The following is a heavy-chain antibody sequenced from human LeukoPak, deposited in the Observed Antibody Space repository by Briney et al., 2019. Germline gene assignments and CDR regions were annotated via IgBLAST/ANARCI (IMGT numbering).Heavy chain of an antibody. CDR1: GFTFSSYW. Sequence: GGSLRLSCAASGFTFSSYWMSWVRQAPGKGLEWVANIKQDGSEKYYVDSVKGRFTISRDNAKNSLYLQMNSLRAEDTAVYYCASPPLEYCSSTSCLRNWFDPWGQGTLVTVSS. D-gene: IGHD2-2*01. CDR3: ASPPLEYCSSTSCLRNWFDP. J-gene: IGHJ5*02. V-gene: IGHV3-7*01. CDR2: IKQDGSEK.